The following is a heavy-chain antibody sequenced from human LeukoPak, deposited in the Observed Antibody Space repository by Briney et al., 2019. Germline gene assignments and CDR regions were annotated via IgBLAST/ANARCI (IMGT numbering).Heavy chain of an antibody. Sequence: GGSLRLSCAASGFTFSTYEINWVRQAPGKGLEWLSYISSSGNTTYHADSVKGRFTISRDNAKNSLYLQMSSLRAEDTAVYYCARDGGSSWYFDYWGQGTLVTVSS. D-gene: IGHD6-13*01. J-gene: IGHJ4*02. CDR1: GFTFSTYE. CDR3: ARDGGSSWYFDY. CDR2: ISSSGNTT. V-gene: IGHV3-48*03.